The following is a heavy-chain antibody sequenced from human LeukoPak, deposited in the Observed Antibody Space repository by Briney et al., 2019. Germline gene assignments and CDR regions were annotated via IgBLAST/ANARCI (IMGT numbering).Heavy chain of an antibody. V-gene: IGHV3-66*02. CDR1: GFTLSSYE. Sequence: GGSLRLSCTGSGFTLSSYEMTWIRQAPGKGLEWVSSIDYSGDSPYYADSVKGRFTISQDNSKNTLYLHMNSLRAEDTAVYYCARSAAAGRIVATFAYWGQGTLVTVSS. J-gene: IGHJ4*02. D-gene: IGHD5-12*01. CDR2: IDYSGDSP. CDR3: ARSAAAGRIVATFAY.